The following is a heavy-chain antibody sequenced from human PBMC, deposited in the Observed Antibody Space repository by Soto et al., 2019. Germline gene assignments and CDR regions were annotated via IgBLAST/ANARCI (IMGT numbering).Heavy chain of an antibody. J-gene: IGHJ5*02. CDR2: ISSGGSTI. CDR3: ARDPRTKIPTTLGWLDP. CDR1: GFSFSDYY. Sequence: PGGSLRLSCAASGFSFSDYYMSWIRQAPGKGLEWVSYISSGGSTIYYADSVKGRFTISRDNAKNSLYLQMNSLRAEDTAVYYCARDPRTKIPTTLGWLDPWGQGTLVTVSS. V-gene: IGHV3-11*01. D-gene: IGHD4-4*01.